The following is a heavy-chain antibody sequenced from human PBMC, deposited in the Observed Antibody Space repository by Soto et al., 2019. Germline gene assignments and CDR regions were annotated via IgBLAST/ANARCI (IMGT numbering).Heavy chain of an antibody. J-gene: IGHJ4*02. CDR1: GGSLSGYY. Sequence: SETLSLTCAVYGGSLSGYYWTWIRQPPGTGLEWIGEINHSGSTNYNPSLKSRVTISVDTSKNQFSLYLQMSSLRGEDTAVYYCAKNRGRVTTSWHFDYWGQGTLVTSPQ. D-gene: IGHD4-17*01. CDR3: AKNRGRVTTSWHFDY. V-gene: IGHV4-34*01. CDR2: INHSGST.